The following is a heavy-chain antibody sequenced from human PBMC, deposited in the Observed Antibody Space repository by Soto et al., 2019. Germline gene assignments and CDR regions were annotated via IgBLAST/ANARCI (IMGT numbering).Heavy chain of an antibody. Sequence: PGGSLRLSCAASGFTFSSYSVNWVRQAPGKGLEWVSSISSDSYYIDFADSVKGRFTISRDDVSNSVSLQMDSLRVEDTGIYYCARYAAFKAFDLWGQRTVVTVSS. J-gene: IGHJ3*01. CDR3: ARYAAFKAFDL. V-gene: IGHV3-21*06. CDR2: ISSDSYYI. CDR1: GFTFSSYS.